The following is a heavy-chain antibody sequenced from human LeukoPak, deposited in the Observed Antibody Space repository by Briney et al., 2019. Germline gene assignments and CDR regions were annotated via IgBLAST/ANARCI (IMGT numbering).Heavy chain of an antibody. D-gene: IGHD1-26*01. Sequence: GRSLRLSCAASGVTFSSYGIHSVRHAPGKWLEWVAFIQKDGGIKFYANSGKGRFTVSRDNSKNTVYLQMNSLRAEDTAFYHCAKDEIQGVVGAGPGYWGQGTLVTVSS. V-gene: IGHV3-30*02. CDR2: IQKDGGIK. CDR3: AKDEIQGVVGAGPGY. J-gene: IGHJ4*02. CDR1: GVTFSSYG.